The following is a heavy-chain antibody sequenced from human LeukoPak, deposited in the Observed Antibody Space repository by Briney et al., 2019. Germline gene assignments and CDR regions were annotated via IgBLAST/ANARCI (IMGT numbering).Heavy chain of an antibody. CDR3: AKGREYDSSGYYAY. CDR1: GFTFSSYW. V-gene: IGHV3-74*01. D-gene: IGHD3-22*01. CDR2: IKSDGTIT. Sequence: HSGGSLRLSCAASGFTFSSYWMHWVRQAPGKGLVWVSRIKSDGTITNYADSVKGRFTISRDSAKNTLYLQMNSLRAEDTAVYYCAKGREYDSSGYYAYWGQGTLVTVSS. J-gene: IGHJ4*02.